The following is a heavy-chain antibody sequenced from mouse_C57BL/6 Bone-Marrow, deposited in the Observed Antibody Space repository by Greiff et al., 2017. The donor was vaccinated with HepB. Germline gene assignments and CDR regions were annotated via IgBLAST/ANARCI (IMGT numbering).Heavy chain of an antibody. J-gene: IGHJ1*03. D-gene: IGHD1-1*01. V-gene: IGHV1-69*01. Sequence: QVQLQQPGAELVMPGASVKLSCKASGYTFTSYWMHWVKQRPGQGLEWIGEIDPSDSYTNYNQKFKGKSTLTVDKSSSTAYMQLSSLTSEDSAVYYCARKGKLASTVVATDWYFDVWGTGTTVTVSS. CDR1: GYTFTSYW. CDR3: ARKGKLASTVVATDWYFDV. CDR2: IDPSDSYT.